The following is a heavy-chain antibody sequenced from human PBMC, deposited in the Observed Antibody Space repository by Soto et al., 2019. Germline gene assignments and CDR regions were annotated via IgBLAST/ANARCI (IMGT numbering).Heavy chain of an antibody. J-gene: IGHJ5*02. CDR3: ARASHCSGGSCYLWFDP. CDR1: GGSFSDYD. D-gene: IGHD2-15*01. Sequence: PSEPLSLTYGVEGGSFSDYDWSWILQPPGKGLEWIGEINHCGSTNYNPSLKSRVTISVDTSKNQFSLKLSSVTAADTAVYYCARASHCSGGSCYLWFDPWGQGTLVTVSS. CDR2: INHCGST. V-gene: IGHV4-34*01.